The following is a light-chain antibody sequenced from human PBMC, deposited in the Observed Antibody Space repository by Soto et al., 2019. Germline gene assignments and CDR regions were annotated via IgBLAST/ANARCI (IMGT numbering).Light chain of an antibody. CDR1: QGISNY. CDR2: AAS. V-gene: IGKV1-27*01. Sequence: DIQMTQSPSSLSASVGDRVTITCRASQGISNYLAWYQQKPGKVPKLLIYAASTLQSGVPSRFSGSGSGTDFTLTITSLQPGDFATYYCQQYKSYWTFGQGTKVDIK. J-gene: IGKJ1*01. CDR3: QQYKSYWT.